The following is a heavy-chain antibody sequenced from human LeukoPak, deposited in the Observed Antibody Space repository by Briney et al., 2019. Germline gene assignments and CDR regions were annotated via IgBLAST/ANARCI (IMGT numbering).Heavy chain of an antibody. D-gene: IGHD6-19*01. CDR2: ISSTSSSI. Sequence: GGSLRLSCEASGFIFSTYTMNWVRQAPGKGLEWVSYISSTSSSIYYADSGKGRFTISRDNAKNSLYLQMNSLRAEDTAVYYCARGGIAVAGGTDYWGQGTLVTVSS. CDR1: GFIFSTYT. V-gene: IGHV3-48*01. CDR3: ARGGIAVAGGTDY. J-gene: IGHJ4*02.